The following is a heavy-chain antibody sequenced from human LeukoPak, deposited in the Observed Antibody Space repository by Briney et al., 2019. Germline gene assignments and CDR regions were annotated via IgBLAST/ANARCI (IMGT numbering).Heavy chain of an antibody. CDR2: ISGSGGST. D-gene: IGHD6-6*01. J-gene: IGHJ4*02. CDR3: AKVASSSIAARSYFDY. V-gene: IGHV3-23*01. Sequence: GSLRLSCAASGFTFSSYAMSWVRQAPGKGLEWVSAISGSGGSTYYADSVKGRFTISRDNSKNTLYLQMNSLRAEDTAVYYCAKVASSSIAARSYFDYWGQGTLVTVSS. CDR1: GFTFSSYA.